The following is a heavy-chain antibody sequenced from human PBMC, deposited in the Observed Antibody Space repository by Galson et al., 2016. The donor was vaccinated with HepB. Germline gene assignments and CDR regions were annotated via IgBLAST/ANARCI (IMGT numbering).Heavy chain of an antibody. J-gene: IGHJ5*02. CDR1: GASISSNS. CDR3: ARCLRSGTTIWFDP. Sequence: LSLTCTVSGASISSNSWTWIRPPAGKGLECLGRIYTSGNTHYKPSLKSRVSMSLDTSKTQFSLSLTSVTAADTAIYYCARCLRSGTTIWFDPWGPGIQVIVSS. CDR2: IYTSGNT. V-gene: IGHV4-4*07. D-gene: IGHD1/OR15-1a*01.